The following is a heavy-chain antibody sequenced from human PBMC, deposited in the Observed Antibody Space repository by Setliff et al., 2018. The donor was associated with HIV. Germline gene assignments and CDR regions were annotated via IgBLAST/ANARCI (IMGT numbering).Heavy chain of an antibody. CDR2: INAGNGDI. CDR3: ARGVLSGSPYYLDV. CDR1: GYTFSNYA. Sequence: ASVKVSCKASGYTFSNYAVQWVRQAPGQRLEWVGWINAGNGDIKYSPAFQGRATLTRDTSAFTAYMELSSLRSEDMAVYYCARGVLSGSPYYLDVWGEGTTVTVSS. V-gene: IGHV1-3*03. J-gene: IGHJ6*03. D-gene: IGHD3-3*01.